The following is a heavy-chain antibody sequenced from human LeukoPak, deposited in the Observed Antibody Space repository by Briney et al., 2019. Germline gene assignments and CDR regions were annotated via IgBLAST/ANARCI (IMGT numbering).Heavy chain of an antibody. D-gene: IGHD5-12*01. CDR2: IGTAGDT. V-gene: IGHV3-13*01. CDR3: ARVRKYSGYYSWYFDL. Sequence: GGSLRLSCAASGFTFSSYDMHWVRQSTGKGLEWVSAIGTAGDTYYPGSVKGRFTISRENAKNSLYLQMNSLRAGDTAVYYCARVRKYSGYYSWYFDLWGRGTLVTVSS. CDR1: GFTFSSYD. J-gene: IGHJ2*01.